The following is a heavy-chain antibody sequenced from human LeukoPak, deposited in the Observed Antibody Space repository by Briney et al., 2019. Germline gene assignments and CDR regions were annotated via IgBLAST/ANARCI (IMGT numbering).Heavy chain of an antibody. Sequence: SETLSLTCTVSGGSISSGGYYWSWIRQHPGKGLEWIGYIYYSGSTYYNPSLKSRVTISVDTSKNQFSLKLSSVTAADRAVYYCARVGLQLEGDYWGQGTLVTVSS. CDR3: ARVGLQLEGDY. J-gene: IGHJ4*02. CDR1: GGSISSGGYY. V-gene: IGHV4-31*03. D-gene: IGHD2-2*01. CDR2: IYYSGST.